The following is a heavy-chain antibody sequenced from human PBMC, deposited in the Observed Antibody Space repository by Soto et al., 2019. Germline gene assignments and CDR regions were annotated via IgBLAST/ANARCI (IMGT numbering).Heavy chain of an antibody. J-gene: IGHJ4*02. CDR1: GFTVSNNY. D-gene: IGHD3-3*01. CDR2: IYSNGNT. CDR3: ARQYQSLEWFFDY. Sequence: PGGFLRLSCAASGFTVSNNYLSWVRQAPGKGLEWVSVIYSNGNTYYADSVKGRFTISRDNSKNTVFLQMNSLRGEDTAVYYCARQYQSLEWFFDYWGQGTLVTVSS. V-gene: IGHV3-66*04.